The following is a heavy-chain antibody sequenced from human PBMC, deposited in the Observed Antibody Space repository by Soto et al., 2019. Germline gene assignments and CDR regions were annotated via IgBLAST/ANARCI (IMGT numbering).Heavy chain of an antibody. CDR1: GDTFISYA. V-gene: IGHV1-69*06. J-gene: IGHJ4*02. D-gene: IGHD3-22*01. CDR3: ARGWYYYDSSGYAFDY. CDR2: IIPIFGTA. Sequence: SVKVSCKASGDTFISYAISWVRQAPGQGLEWMGGIIPIFGTANYAQKFKGRVTITADKSTSTAYMELISLRSEDTAMYYCARGWYYYDSSGYAFDYWGQGTQVTVSS.